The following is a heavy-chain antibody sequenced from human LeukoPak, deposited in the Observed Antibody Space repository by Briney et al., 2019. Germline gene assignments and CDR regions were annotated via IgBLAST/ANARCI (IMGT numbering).Heavy chain of an antibody. CDR3: TRDRGAYNLYDY. CDR1: GFTFGDYA. CDR2: IRSKAYGETA. D-gene: IGHD1-1*01. Sequence: GGSLRLSCTASGFTFGDYAMSWIRQAPGKGLEWVGFIRSKAYGETADYAASVKGRFTISRGDSKAIAYLQMNSLKTEDTAVYHCTRDRGAYNLYDYWGQGTLVTVSS. J-gene: IGHJ4*02. V-gene: IGHV3-49*03.